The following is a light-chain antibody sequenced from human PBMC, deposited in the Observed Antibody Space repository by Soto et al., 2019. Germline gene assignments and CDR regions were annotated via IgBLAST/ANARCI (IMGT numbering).Light chain of an antibody. CDR3: SSYSSDATHVV. CDR1: SSDIGGLFNY. Sequence: QSALTQPASVSRSPGQSITISCTGTSSDIGGLFNYVSWNQQHPGKAPKLLIYDVNVRPSGVSDRFSGSKSGNTASLTISGLQAEDEAAYFCSSYSSDATHVVFGGGTQLTVL. V-gene: IGLV2-14*03. CDR2: DVN. J-gene: IGLJ2*01.